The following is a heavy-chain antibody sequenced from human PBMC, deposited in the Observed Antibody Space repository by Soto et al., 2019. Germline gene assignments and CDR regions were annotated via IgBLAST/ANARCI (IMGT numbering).Heavy chain of an antibody. J-gene: IGHJ4*02. V-gene: IGHV4-30-4*01. CDR2: IYYSGST. CDR3: ARAGNYDFWSGEFDY. D-gene: IGHD3-3*01. Sequence: SETLSLTCTVSGGSISSGDYYWSWIRQPPGKGLEWIGYIYYSGSTYYNPSLKSRVTISVDTSKNQFSLKLSSVTAADTAVYYCARAGNYDFWSGEFDYWGQGTLVTVSS. CDR1: GGSISSGDYY.